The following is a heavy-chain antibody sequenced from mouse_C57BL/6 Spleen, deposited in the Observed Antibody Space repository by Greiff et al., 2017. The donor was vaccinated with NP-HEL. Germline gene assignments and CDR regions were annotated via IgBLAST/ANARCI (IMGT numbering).Heavy chain of an antibody. V-gene: IGHV1-7*01. CDR1: GYTFTSYR. CDR3: ARLTTVVATGFDYFDY. Sequence: VQLQQSGAELAKPGASVKLSCKASGYTFTSYRMHWVKQRPGQGLEWIGYINPSSGYTKYNQKFKDKATLTADKSSSTAYMQLSSLTYEDSAVYYCARLTTVVATGFDYFDYWGQGTTLTVSS. D-gene: IGHD1-1*01. J-gene: IGHJ2*01. CDR2: INPSSGYT.